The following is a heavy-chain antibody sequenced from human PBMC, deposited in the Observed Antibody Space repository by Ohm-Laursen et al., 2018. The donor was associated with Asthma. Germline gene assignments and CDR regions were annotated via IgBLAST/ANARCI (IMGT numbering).Heavy chain of an antibody. Sequence: SLRLSCAASGFTFSSYAMSWVRQAPGKGLEWVSYISSSSSTIYYADSVKGRFTISRDNAKNSLYLQMNSLRAEDTAVYYCARGLRELSLYYHAFDIWGQGTMVTVSS. CDR2: ISSSSSTI. D-gene: IGHD3-16*02. V-gene: IGHV3-48*01. J-gene: IGHJ3*02. CDR1: GFTFSSYA. CDR3: ARGLRELSLYYHAFDI.